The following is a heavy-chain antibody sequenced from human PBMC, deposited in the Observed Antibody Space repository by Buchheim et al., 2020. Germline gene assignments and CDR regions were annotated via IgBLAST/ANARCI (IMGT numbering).Heavy chain of an antibody. CDR2: IKPDGSDK. CDR3: ASGSYFDY. J-gene: IGHJ4*02. Sequence: EVQLVESGGGLVQPGGSLRLSCAASGFTFSTSWMSWVRQAPGKGLEWVANIKPDGSDKYYLDSVKGRFTISRESAKNSLYLQMNGLTAEDTAVYYCASGSYFDYWGQGTL. V-gene: IGHV3-7*01. CDR1: GFTFSTSW.